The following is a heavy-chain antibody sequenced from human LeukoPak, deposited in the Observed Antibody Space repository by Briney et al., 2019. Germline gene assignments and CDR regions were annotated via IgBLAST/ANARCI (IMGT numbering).Heavy chain of an antibody. CDR1: GFTFSSYS. Sequence: GGSLRLSCAASGFTFSSYSMNWVRQAPGKGLEWVSSISDSGGNTYYADSVKGRFTISRDNSKNTLYLQMNSLRAEDTAVYYCAKRAAADDWGQGTLVTVSS. CDR2: ISDSGGNT. J-gene: IGHJ4*02. V-gene: IGHV3-23*01. D-gene: IGHD6-13*01. CDR3: AKRAAADD.